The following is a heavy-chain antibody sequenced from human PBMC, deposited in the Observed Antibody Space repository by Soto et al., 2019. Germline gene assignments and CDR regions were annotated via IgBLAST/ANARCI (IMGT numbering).Heavy chain of an antibody. Sequence: QVQLVESGGGVVQPGRSLRLSCAASGFTFSSYGMHWVRQAPGKGLEWVAVISYDGSNKYYADSVKGRFTISRDNSMNTLYLQMNSLRAEDRAVYYCAKDMGGYYPIYYWGQGTLVIV. CDR2: ISYDGSNK. CDR1: GFTFSSYG. J-gene: IGHJ4*02. CDR3: AKDMGGYYPIYY. D-gene: IGHD3-22*01. V-gene: IGHV3-30*18.